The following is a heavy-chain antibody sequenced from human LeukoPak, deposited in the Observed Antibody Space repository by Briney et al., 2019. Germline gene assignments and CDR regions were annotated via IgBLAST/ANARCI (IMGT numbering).Heavy chain of an antibody. J-gene: IGHJ4*02. Sequence: GGSLRLSCAASGFTFSHHSLSWVRQAPGKGLEWVSFISGSGGAADYADFVKGRFTISRDNSKNTLYLQMSSLRVEDTAIYYCAREPSRIDTHYFEYWGQGNLVTVSS. CDR1: GFTFSHHS. D-gene: IGHD2-15*01. CDR2: ISGSGGAA. CDR3: AREPSRIDTHYFEY. V-gene: IGHV3-23*01.